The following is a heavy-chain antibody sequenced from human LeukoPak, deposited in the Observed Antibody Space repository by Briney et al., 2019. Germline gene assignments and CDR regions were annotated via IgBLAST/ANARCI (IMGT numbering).Heavy chain of an antibody. V-gene: IGHV1-24*01. D-gene: IGHD1-26*01. J-gene: IGHJ4*02. CDR3: ARDASRGSSHFDY. CDR1: GYTLTELS. CDR2: FDPEDGET. Sequence: GASVKVSCKVSGYTLTELSMHWVRQAPGKGLEWMGGFDPEDGETIYAQKFQGRVTMSVDTSKNQFSLKLSSVTAADTVVYYCARDASRGSSHFDYWGQGTLVTVSS.